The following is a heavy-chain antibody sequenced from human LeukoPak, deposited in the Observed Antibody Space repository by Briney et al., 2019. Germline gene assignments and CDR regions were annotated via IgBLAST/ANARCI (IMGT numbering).Heavy chain of an antibody. V-gene: IGHV4-4*07. CDR3: ARDLVEYQLLNWFDP. CDR1: GGSISSYY. J-gene: IGHJ5*02. CDR2: IYTSGST. Sequence: SETLSLTCTVSGGSISSYYWSWIRQPAGKGLEWIGRIYTSGSTNYNPSLKSRVTMSVDTSKNQFSLKLSSVTAADTAVYYCARDLVEYQLLNWFDPWGQGTLVTVSS. D-gene: IGHD2-2*01.